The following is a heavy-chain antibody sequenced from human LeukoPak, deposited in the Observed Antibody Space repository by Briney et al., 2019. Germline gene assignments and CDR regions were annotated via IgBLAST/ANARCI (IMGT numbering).Heavy chain of an antibody. Sequence: GGSLRLSCAASGFTFSSYAMSWVRQAPGKGLEWVANIKQDGSEKYYVDSVKGRFTISRDNAKNSLYLQMNSLRAEDTAVYYCARGEYQLPQRWGQGTLVTVSS. V-gene: IGHV3-7*01. CDR2: IKQDGSEK. J-gene: IGHJ4*02. D-gene: IGHD2-2*01. CDR3: ARGEYQLPQR. CDR1: GFTFSSYA.